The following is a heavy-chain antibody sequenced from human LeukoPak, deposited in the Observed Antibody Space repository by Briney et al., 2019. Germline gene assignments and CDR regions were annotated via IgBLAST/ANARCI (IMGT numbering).Heavy chain of an antibody. D-gene: IGHD3-22*01. V-gene: IGHV4-31*03. CDR2: IYYSGST. CDR3: ARTDSSGYYVDY. CDR1: GGSISSGGYY. J-gene: IGHJ4*02. Sequence: LSLTCTVSGGSISSGGYYWSWIRQHPGKGLEWIGYIYYSGSTYYNPSLKSRITISVDTSKNQFSLKLSSVTAADTAVYYCARTDSSGYYVDYWGQGTLVTVSS.